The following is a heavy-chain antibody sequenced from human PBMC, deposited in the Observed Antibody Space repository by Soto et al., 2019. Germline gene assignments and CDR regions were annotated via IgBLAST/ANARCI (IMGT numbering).Heavy chain of an antibody. Sequence: GASVKVSCKASGYTFTGYYMHWVRQAPGQGLEWMGWINPNSGGTNYAQKLQGRVTMTTDTSTSTAYMELSSLTSEDTAVYYCTRAPLGIIVAPDFWGQGTLVTVSS. V-gene: IGHV1-2*02. CDR1: GYTFTGYY. J-gene: IGHJ4*02. D-gene: IGHD3-22*01. CDR3: TRAPLGIIVAPDF. CDR2: INPNSGGT.